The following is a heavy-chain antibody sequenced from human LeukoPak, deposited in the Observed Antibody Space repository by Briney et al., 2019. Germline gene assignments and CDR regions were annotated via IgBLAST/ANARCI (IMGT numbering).Heavy chain of an antibody. D-gene: IGHD3-22*01. CDR3: TTDTEINYYDSSGSFDY. CDR1: GFTFSNAW. V-gene: IGHV3-15*01. Sequence: PGGSLRLSCATSGFTFSNAWMSWVRQAPGKGLEWVGRIKSKTDGGTTDYAAPVKGRFTIPRDDSKNTLYLQMNSLKTEDTAVYYCTTDTEINYYDSSGSFDYWGQGTLVTVSS. CDR2: IKSKTDGGTT. J-gene: IGHJ4*02.